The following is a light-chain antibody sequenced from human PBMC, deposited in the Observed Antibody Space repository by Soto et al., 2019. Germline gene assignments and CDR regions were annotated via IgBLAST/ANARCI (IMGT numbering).Light chain of an antibody. J-gene: IGKJ3*01. CDR2: DAS. Sequence: EIVMTQSPATLAVSPGGRATLSCRASQSISGALAWYQQKPGQAPRLLISDASNRATGIPVRFSGSGSGTDFTLTISSLEPEDFAVYYCQHSTRWPPQFTVGTGNKGDIK. V-gene: IGKV3-11*01. CDR1: QSISGA. CDR3: QHSTRWPPQFT.